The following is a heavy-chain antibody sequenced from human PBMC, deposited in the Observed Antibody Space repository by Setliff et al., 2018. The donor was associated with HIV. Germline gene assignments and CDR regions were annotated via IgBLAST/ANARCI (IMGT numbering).Heavy chain of an antibody. CDR1: GYTFTNFG. CDR3: ARDRIPSKWLLESDY. J-gene: IGHJ4*02. Sequence: GAPVKVSCKASGYTFTNFGITWVRQAPGQGLEWMGWISPYNGNTNYAPELHGRVTMTTDTSTSTASLELRSLRSDDTAVYYCARDRIPSKWLLESDYWGQGTLVTVSS. V-gene: IGHV1-18*01. D-gene: IGHD3-22*01. CDR2: ISPYNGNT.